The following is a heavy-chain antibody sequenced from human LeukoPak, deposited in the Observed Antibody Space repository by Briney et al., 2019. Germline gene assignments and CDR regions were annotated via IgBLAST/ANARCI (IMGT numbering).Heavy chain of an antibody. CDR3: ARDLSGVTGYTYGRGIDY. Sequence: GGSLRLSCVASGFPFSSYWMSWVRQAPGKGLEWVANIKKDGSEKYYVDSVKGRFTISRDNAKTSLYLQMNSLRVDDTAFYYCARDLSGVTGYTYGRGIDYWGQGTLVTVSS. D-gene: IGHD5-18*01. V-gene: IGHV3-7*01. CDR2: IKKDGSEK. CDR1: GFPFSSYW. J-gene: IGHJ4*02.